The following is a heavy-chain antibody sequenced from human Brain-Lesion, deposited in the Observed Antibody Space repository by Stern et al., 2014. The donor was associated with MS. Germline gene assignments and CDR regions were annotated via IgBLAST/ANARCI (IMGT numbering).Heavy chain of an antibody. V-gene: IGHV4-61*02. J-gene: IGHJ6*02. CDR2: IFKSGST. CDR3: ARGRVVPGFQYYATDV. Sequence: QVQLQESGPGLVKPSQTLSLSCTVSGGSISSGGYYWSWIRQPAGKGLEWIGRIFKSGSTSYNPSPKSRVPISIDPSKNQFSLRLNPMTAADTAVYYCARGRVVPGFQYYATDVWGQGTTVIVSS. CDR1: GGSISSGGYY. D-gene: IGHD2-2*01.